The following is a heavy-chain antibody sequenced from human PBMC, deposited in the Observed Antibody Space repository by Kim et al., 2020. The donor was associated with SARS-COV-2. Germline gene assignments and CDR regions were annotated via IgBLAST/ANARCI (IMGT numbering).Heavy chain of an antibody. V-gene: IGHV4-39*01. J-gene: IGHJ4*02. D-gene: IGHD3-3*01. CDR1: GGSISSSSYY. Sequence: SETLSLTCTVSGGSISSSSYYWGWIRQPPGKGLEWIGSIYYSGSTYYNPSLKSRVTISVDTSKNQFSLKLSSVTAADTAVYYCARHGRFLEWSSPSYYFDYWGQGTLVTVSS. CDR2: IYYSGST. CDR3: ARHGRFLEWSSPSYYFDY.